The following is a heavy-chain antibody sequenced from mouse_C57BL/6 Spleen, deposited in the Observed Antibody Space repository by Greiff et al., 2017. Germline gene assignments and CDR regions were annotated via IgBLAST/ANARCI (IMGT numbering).Heavy chain of an antibody. V-gene: IGHV5-17*01. D-gene: IGHD2-2*01. Sequence: EVQVVESGGGLVKPGGSLKLSCAASGFTSSDYGMPWVRQAPEKGLAWVAYISSGSSTIYYADTVKGRFTISRDNATNPPFLQMTNLRSEATAMYYCARNGYHGGVDNWGQGTTLTVSS. CDR3: ARNGYHGGVDN. CDR1: GFTSSDYG. J-gene: IGHJ2*01. CDR2: ISSGSSTI.